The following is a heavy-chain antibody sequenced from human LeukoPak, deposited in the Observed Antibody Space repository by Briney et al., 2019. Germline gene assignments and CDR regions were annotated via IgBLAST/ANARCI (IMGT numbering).Heavy chain of an antibody. Sequence: GGSLRLSCAASGFTFSSYSMNWVRQAPGKGLEWVSYISSSSSTIYYADSVKGRFTISRDNAKTSLLLQMNSLRIDDTAMYYCTRTVNSASDFWGQGTLVTVSS. CDR3: TRTVNSASDF. CDR1: GFTFSSYS. D-gene: IGHD4-23*01. CDR2: ISSSSSTI. J-gene: IGHJ4*02. V-gene: IGHV3-48*01.